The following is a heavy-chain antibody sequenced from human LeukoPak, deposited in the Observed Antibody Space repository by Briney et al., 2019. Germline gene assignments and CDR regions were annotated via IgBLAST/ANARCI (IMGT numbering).Heavy chain of an antibody. J-gene: IGHJ4*02. D-gene: IGHD3-3*01. CDR2: IKHDGSEK. Sequence: GVSLRLSCAASGFTVSSNFMSWVRQAPGKGLEWVASIKHDGSEKYYVDSVRGRFTISRDNTMNSLYLQMSSLRAEDTAVYYYATDRGWRTSGYYLYYFEYWGQGTLVTYSS. V-gene: IGHV3-7*01. CDR1: GFTVSSNF. CDR3: ATDRGWRTSGYYLYYFEY.